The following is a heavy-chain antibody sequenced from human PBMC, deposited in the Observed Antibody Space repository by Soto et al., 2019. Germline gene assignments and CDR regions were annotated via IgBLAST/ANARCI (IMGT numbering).Heavy chain of an antibody. Sequence: GESLKISCKGSGYSFTSYWISWVRQMPGKGLEWMGRIDPSDSYTNCSPSFQGHVTISADKSISTAYLQWSSLKASDTAMYYCASHESSNSSDYYYYYGMDVWGQGTTVTVSS. J-gene: IGHJ6*02. V-gene: IGHV5-10-1*01. CDR2: IDPSDSYT. CDR1: GYSFTSYW. D-gene: IGHD2-2*01. CDR3: ASHESSNSSDYYYYYGMDV.